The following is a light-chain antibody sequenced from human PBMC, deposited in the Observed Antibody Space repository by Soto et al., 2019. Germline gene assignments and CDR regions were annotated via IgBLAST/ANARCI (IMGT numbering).Light chain of an antibody. CDR1: RSVSSY. V-gene: IGKV3-11*01. Sequence: EVVLTQSPATLSLSPGDRATLSCRASRSVSSYFAWYQQKPGQAPRLLIYDASNRATGIPARFSGSGSGTDFTLTISSLEAEDFAVYYCQQRSIWPLTFGQGTRLETK. CDR3: QQRSIWPLT. J-gene: IGKJ5*01. CDR2: DAS.